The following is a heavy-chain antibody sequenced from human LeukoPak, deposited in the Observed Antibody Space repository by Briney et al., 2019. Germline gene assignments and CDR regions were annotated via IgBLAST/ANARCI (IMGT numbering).Heavy chain of an antibody. CDR2: IIPIFGTA. V-gene: IGHV1-69*05. J-gene: IGHJ4*02. CDR3: ARIAAALYYFDY. Sequence: GASVKVSCKASGGTFSSYAISWVRQAPGQGLEWMGGIIPIFGTANYAQKFQGRVTITTDESTSTAYMELSSLRSEDTAVYYCARIAAALYYFDYWGQGTLVTVSS. D-gene: IGHD6-13*01. CDR1: GGTFSSYA.